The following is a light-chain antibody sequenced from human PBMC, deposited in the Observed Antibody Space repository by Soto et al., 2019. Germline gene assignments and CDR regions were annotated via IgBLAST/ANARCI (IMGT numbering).Light chain of an antibody. CDR1: QSVSSN. V-gene: IGKV3-15*01. J-gene: IGKJ5*01. CDR2: DVS. CDR3: QQYNIWPPIT. Sequence: EIVMTQSPATLSVSPGERATLSCRASQSVSSNLAWYQQKPGQAPRLLIYDVSTRATGIPARFSGSGSGTEFILTISSLQSEDFAVYYCQQYNIWPPITFGQGTRLEIK.